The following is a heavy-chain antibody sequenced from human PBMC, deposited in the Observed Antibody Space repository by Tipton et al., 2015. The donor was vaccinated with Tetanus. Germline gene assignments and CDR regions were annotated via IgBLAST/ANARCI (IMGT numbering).Heavy chain of an antibody. J-gene: IGHJ6*02. V-gene: IGHV4-4*09. D-gene: IGHD3-22*01. CDR2: IYSSGTT. CDR1: GGSLSRYY. Sequence: TLSLTCAVYGGSLSRYYWTWIRQPPGKGLEWIGRIYSSGTTNYDPSLRGRIIISVDTSKNQFSLILSSVTAADTAVYYCARATPSGSYFVRYYSMDVWGQGTTVVVSS. CDR3: ARATPSGSYFVRYYSMDV.